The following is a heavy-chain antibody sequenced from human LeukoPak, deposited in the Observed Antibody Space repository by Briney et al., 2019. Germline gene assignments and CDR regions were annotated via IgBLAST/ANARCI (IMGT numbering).Heavy chain of an antibody. D-gene: IGHD3-10*01. CDR1: GFTFSSYA. CDR2: ISASGGST. J-gene: IGHJ4*02. CDR3: AKDVRVGEYYGSGSYFDY. Sequence: GGSLTLSCAASGFTFSSYAMSWVRQAPGKGLEWVSLISASGGSTYYADSVKGRFTISRDKSRNYLQMNSLRGDDTAIYYCAKDVRVGEYYGSGSYFDYWGQGTLVTVSS. V-gene: IGHV3-23*01.